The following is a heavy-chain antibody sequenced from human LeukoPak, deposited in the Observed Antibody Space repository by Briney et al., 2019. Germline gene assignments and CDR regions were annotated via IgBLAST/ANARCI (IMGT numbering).Heavy chain of an antibody. D-gene: IGHD3-10*01. V-gene: IGHV1-8*01. J-gene: IGHJ4*02. Sequence: ASVKVSCKASGYTFTSYDINWVRQATGQGLEWMGWMNPNSGNTGYAQKFQGRVTMTRNTSISTAYMELSSLRSEDTAVYYCARGSFYYGSGSHPWSPNDYWGQGTLVTVSS. CDR2: MNPNSGNT. CDR3: ARGSFYYGSGSHPWSPNDY. CDR1: GYTFTSYD.